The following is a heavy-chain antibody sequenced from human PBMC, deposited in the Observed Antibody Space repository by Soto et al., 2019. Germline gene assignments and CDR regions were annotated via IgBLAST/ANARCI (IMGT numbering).Heavy chain of an antibody. V-gene: IGHV3-21*01. CDR3: ARVIQMTKMATITYYFDY. Sequence: EVQLVESGGGLVKPGGSLRLSCAASGFTFSSYSMNWVRQATGTGLEWVSSISSSSSYIYYADSEKCRFTISRDNAKKSLYRQMNSLRAEDTAVYYCARVIQMTKMATITYYFDYWGQGTLVTVSS. CDR2: ISSSSSYI. CDR1: GFTFSSYS. D-gene: IGHD5-12*01. J-gene: IGHJ4*02.